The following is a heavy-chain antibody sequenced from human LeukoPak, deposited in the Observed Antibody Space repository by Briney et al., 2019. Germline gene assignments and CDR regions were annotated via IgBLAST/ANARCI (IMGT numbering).Heavy chain of an antibody. V-gene: IGHV1-24*01. Sequence: ASVKVSCRVSGYTLTELSMHWVRQAPGKGLEWMGGFDPEDGETIYAQKFQGRVTMTEDTSTDTAYMELSSLRSEDTAVYYCATVSSGWYYFDYWGQGTLVTVSS. J-gene: IGHJ4*02. D-gene: IGHD6-19*01. CDR1: GYTLTELS. CDR3: ATVSSGWYYFDY. CDR2: FDPEDGET.